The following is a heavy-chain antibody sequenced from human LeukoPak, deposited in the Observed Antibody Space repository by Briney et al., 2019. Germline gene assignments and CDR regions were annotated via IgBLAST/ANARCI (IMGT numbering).Heavy chain of an antibody. CDR1: GFTFSNSA. CDR3: ARAMMVVANLWGVFDY. CDR2: ISGSGGST. D-gene: IGHD3-22*01. Sequence: PGGSLRLSCAASGFTFSNSAMSWVRQAPGKGLEWVSGISGSGGSTYYADSVKGRFTISGDNSKNTVYLHMHSVRAEDTAVYYCARAMMVVANLWGVFDYWGQGTLVTVSS. J-gene: IGHJ4*02. V-gene: IGHV3-23*01.